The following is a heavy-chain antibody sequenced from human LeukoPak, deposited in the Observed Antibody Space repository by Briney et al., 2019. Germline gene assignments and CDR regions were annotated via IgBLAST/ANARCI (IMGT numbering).Heavy chain of an antibody. J-gene: IGHJ4*02. CDR3: ARGTGWPQFDY. V-gene: IGHV6-1*01. D-gene: IGHD6-19*01. Sequence: SQTLSLTCAISGDSVSRDSIAWNWIRQSPSRGLEWLGRTYYKSAWYNDYAVSVKGRIIVNPDTSKNQFSLQLNSVTPEDTAVYYCARGTGWPQFDYWGQGTLVTVSS. CDR2: TYYKSAWYN. CDR1: GDSVSRDSIA.